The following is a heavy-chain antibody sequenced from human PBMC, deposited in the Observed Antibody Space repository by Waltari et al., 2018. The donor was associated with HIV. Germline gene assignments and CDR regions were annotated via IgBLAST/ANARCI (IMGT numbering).Heavy chain of an antibody. D-gene: IGHD1-7*01. CDR1: GYTFTGYY. CDR2: INPNRGGT. V-gene: IGHV1-2*02. CDR3: ATTVTGPNYCDH. Sequence: QVQLVQSGAEVKKPGASVKVSCRAAGYTFTGYYMHWVRKAPGQGLEWMGWINPNRGGTKFDKTFQCRVSMTRETSIRTAYMELSRLTSGDTAIYYCATTVTGPNYCDHWGQGTLVTVSS. J-gene: IGHJ4*02.